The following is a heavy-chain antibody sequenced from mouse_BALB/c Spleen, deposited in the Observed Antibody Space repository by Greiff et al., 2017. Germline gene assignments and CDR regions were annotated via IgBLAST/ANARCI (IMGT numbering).Heavy chain of an antibody. J-gene: IGHJ2*01. CDR3: ARVPRGYFDY. Sequence: DVKLVESGGGLVKPGGSLKLSCAASGFTFSSYAMSWVRQTPEKRLEWVASISSGGSTYYPDSVKGRFTISRDNARNILYLQMSSLRSEDTAMYYCARVPRGYFDYWGQGTTVTVSS. V-gene: IGHV5-6-5*01. CDR2: ISSGGST. CDR1: GFTFSSYA.